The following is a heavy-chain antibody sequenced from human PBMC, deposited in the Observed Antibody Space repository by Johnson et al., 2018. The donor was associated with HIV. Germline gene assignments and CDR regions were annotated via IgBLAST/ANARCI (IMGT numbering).Heavy chain of an antibody. J-gene: IGHJ3*02. CDR3: ARGVGGRTADAFDI. V-gene: IGHV3-11*01. Sequence: QVQLVESGGGLVQPGGSLRLSCAASGFTLSNYWMTWIRQAPGKGLEWISYISNSGSTADYADSVKGRFTISRDNTKSSLYLQMNSLRAEDTAVYYCARGVGGRTADAFDIWGQGTMVTVSS. CDR1: GFTLSNYW. CDR2: ISNSGSTA. D-gene: IGHD3-16*01.